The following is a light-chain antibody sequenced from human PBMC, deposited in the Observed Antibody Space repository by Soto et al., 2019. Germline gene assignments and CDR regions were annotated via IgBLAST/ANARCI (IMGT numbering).Light chain of an antibody. Sequence: EIVLTQSPGTLSLSPGERATLSCRASQSVSSSYLAWYQQKPGQAPRLLIYGASSRATGIPDRFSGSGSGTDFTLTISRLEPEDFPLYYCQHYGSFVLTFGGGTKVQIK. CDR2: GAS. J-gene: IGKJ4*01. V-gene: IGKV3-20*01. CDR1: QSVSSSY. CDR3: QHYGSFVLT.